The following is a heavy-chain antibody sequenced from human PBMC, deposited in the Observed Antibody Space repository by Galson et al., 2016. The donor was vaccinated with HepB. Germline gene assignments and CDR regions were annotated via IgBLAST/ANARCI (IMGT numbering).Heavy chain of an antibody. CDR3: ARHYYDSSGYYYGYYYYYMDV. D-gene: IGHD3-22*01. CDR1: GGSISRSGNY. V-gene: IGHV4-39*01. CDR2: LYYSGST. Sequence: SETLSLTCTVSGGSISRSGNYWGWIRQPPGKGLEWIGSLYYSGSTYYNPSLKSRVTISVDTSENQFSLKVTSVTAADTAVYYCARHYYDSSGYYYGYYYYYMDVWGKGPTVTVSS. J-gene: IGHJ6*03.